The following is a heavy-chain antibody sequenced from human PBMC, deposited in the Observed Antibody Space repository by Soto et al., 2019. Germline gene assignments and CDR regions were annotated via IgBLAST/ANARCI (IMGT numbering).Heavy chain of an antibody. CDR2: IYTSGNT. D-gene: IGHD1-1*01. CDR3: AKFRRTDEEGFTLDY. Sequence: SETLSLTCTVSGGSISSCYWCWIRQPAGKGLEWIGRIYTSGNTNYNPSLKSRVTMSVDTSKNQFSLKLSSVDAADTAVYYCAKFRRTDEEGFTLDYWGRRTLVTVSS. V-gene: IGHV4-4*07. J-gene: IGHJ4*02. CDR1: GGSISSCY.